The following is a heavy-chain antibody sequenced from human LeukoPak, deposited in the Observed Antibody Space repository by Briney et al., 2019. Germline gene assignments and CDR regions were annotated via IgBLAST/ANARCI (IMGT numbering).Heavy chain of an antibody. CDR1: GGSISSFY. D-gene: IGHD4-17*01. V-gene: IGHV4-4*07. CDR3: ARVFYGDRYYFDY. Sequence: SETLSLTCTVSGGSISSFYWSWIRQPAGKGLEWIGRIYTSGNTNYNPSLKSRVSMSVDTSKNQFSLKLTSVTAADTAVYHCARVFYGDRYYFDYWGQGTLVTVSS. J-gene: IGHJ4*02. CDR2: IYTSGNT.